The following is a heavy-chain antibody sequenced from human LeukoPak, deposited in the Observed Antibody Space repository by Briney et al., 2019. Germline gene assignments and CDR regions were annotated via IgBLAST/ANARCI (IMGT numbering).Heavy chain of an antibody. D-gene: IGHD2-8*01. V-gene: IGHV4-4*07. J-gene: IGHJ6*02. CDR3: ARHLYCSRGICHTDFYYYGLDV. Sequence: SETLSLTCTVSGGSISAYYWSWIRQPAGKGLEWIGRIHTSGSTNYNPSLKSRVTISVDTSKNQFSLKLSSVTAADTAVYYCARHLYCSRGICHTDFYYYGLDVWGQGTTVTVSS. CDR2: IHTSGST. CDR1: GGSISAYY.